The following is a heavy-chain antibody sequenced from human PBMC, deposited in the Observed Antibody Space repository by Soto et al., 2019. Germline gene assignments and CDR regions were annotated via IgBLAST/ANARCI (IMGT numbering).Heavy chain of an antibody. CDR1: GGSISSSSYY. D-gene: IGHD1-26*01. Sequence: QLQLQESGPGLVKPSETLSLTCTVSGGSISSSSYYWGWIRQPPGKGLEWIGSIYYSGSTYYNPSLKSRVTIPVDTSKNQFSLKLSSVTAADTAVYYCARLNSGSYYLLFPPYYFDYWGQGTLVTVSS. J-gene: IGHJ4*02. V-gene: IGHV4-39*01. CDR3: ARLNSGSYYLLFPPYYFDY. CDR2: IYYSGST.